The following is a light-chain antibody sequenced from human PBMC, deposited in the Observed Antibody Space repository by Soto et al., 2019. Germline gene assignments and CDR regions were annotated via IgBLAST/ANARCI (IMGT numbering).Light chain of an antibody. J-gene: IGKJ2*01. CDR1: QSVLYSSNNKNY. CDR3: QQYYSTPPYT. CDR2: WAS. V-gene: IGKV4-1*01. Sequence: DIVMTQSPDSLAVSLGERATINCKSSQSVLYSSNNKNYLALYQQKPGQPPKLLIYWASTRESGVPDRISGSGSGTDFTLTISSLQAEDVAVYYCQQYYSTPPYTFGQGTKLEIK.